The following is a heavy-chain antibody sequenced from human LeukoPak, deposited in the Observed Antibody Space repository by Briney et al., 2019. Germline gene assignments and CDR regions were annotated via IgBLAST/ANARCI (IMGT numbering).Heavy chain of an antibody. J-gene: IGHJ4*02. CDR3: AKAPRVGYYDSSGYPPFDY. CDR2: ISHEGSYQ. Sequence: QAGGSLRLSCAASGFSFGSYGIHWVRQAPGKGLEWVAVISHEGSYQNHADSVRGRFTISRDNSKNTLYLQMNSLRAEDTAVYYCAKAPRVGYYDSSGYPPFDYWGQGTLVTVSS. CDR1: GFSFGSYG. V-gene: IGHV3-30*18. D-gene: IGHD3-22*01.